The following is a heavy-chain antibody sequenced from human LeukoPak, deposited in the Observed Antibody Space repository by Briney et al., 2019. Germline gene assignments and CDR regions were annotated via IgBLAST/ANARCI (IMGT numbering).Heavy chain of an antibody. CDR3: AKVRGYIAVAGTGFDY. J-gene: IGHJ4*02. CDR1: GYTFSSYA. D-gene: IGHD6-19*01. Sequence: PGGSLRLSCAASGYTFSSYAMSWGRHAPGKGLEWVSAVSGSGGSTYYADSVKGRFTISRDNSKNTLYLQMDSLRAEDTAVYYCAKVRGYIAVAGTGFDYWGQGTLVTVSS. CDR2: VSGSGGST. V-gene: IGHV3-23*01.